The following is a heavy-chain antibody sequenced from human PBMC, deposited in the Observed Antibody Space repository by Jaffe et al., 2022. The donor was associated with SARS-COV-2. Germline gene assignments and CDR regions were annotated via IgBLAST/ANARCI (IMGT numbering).Heavy chain of an antibody. Sequence: EVQLVESGGGLVQPGGSLRLSCAASGFTFSSYSMNWVRQAPGKGLEWVSYISSSSSTIYYADSVKGRFTISRDNAKNSLYLQMNSLRAEDTAVYYCARGLGSLTRYFDWLLFPEVDAFDIWGQGTMVTVSS. J-gene: IGHJ3*02. CDR3: ARGLGSLTRYFDWLLFPEVDAFDI. CDR2: ISSSSSTI. CDR1: GFTFSSYS. V-gene: IGHV3-48*01. D-gene: IGHD3-9*01.